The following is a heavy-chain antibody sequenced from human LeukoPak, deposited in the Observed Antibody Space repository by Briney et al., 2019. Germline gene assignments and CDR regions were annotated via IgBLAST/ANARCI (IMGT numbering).Heavy chain of an antibody. CDR1: GFTFSSYA. D-gene: IGHD4-17*01. CDR2: ISYDGSNK. CDR3: ARDYEQDHGPFDY. Sequence: PGGSLRLSCAASGFTFSSYAMHWVRQAPGKGLEWVAVISYDGSNKYYADSVKGRFTISRDNSKNTLYLQMNSLRAEDTAVYYCARDYEQDHGPFDYWGQGTLVTVSS. J-gene: IGHJ4*02. V-gene: IGHV3-30-3*01.